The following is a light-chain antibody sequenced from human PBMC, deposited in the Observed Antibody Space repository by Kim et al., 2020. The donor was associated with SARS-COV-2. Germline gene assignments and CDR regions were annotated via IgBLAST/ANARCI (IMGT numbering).Light chain of an antibody. CDR2: GAS. CDR3: QQYHAYPHT. V-gene: IGKV1-16*01. CDR1: QDIGNY. J-gene: IGKJ2*01. Sequence: SASVGGRVTITCRASQDIGNYLGWFQQKPGKAPKSLIYGASTLQSGVPSRFAGSGSGTDFTLTITNLQPEDFANYYCQQYHAYPHTFGQGTKLEI.